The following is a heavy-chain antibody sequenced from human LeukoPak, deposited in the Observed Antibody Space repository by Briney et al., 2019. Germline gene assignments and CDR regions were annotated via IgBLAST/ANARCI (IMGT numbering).Heavy chain of an antibody. D-gene: IGHD4-11*01. V-gene: IGHV4-61*02. CDR2: FYSAAGT. J-gene: IGHJ5*02. CDR1: GGSISSGIYY. Sequence: SETLSLTCTASGGSISSGIYYWSCIRQPAGKGLEWIGRFYSAAGTDYNPSLKSRVTISVDTSKNQFFLKLSSVTAADTAVYYCAGYEHDYSTGFDPWGQGTLVTVSS. CDR3: AGYEHDYSTGFDP.